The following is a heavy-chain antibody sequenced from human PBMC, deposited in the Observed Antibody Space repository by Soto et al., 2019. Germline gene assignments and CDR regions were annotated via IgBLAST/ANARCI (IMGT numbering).Heavy chain of an antibody. D-gene: IGHD4-17*01. CDR2: ISNSGGST. CDR3: ARDPEAEGTVNWFDP. V-gene: IGHV3-23*01. Sequence: DVQLRESGGGLVQPGRSLRLSCAASGFTFSSHAMAWVRQAPGKGLEWVSGISNSGGSTYYADSVRGRFTISRDNSKNTLYLQMSSLRVEDTAVYHCARDPEAEGTVNWFDPWGLGTLVTVSS. CDR1: GFTFSSHA. J-gene: IGHJ5*01.